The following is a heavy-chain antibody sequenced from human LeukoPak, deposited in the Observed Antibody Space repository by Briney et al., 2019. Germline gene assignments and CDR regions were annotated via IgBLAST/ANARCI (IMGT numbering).Heavy chain of an antibody. Sequence: PSETLSLTCTVSGASIGNYYWSWIRQPPGKGLEWIGYIYYTGGTNYNPSLKSRVTMSVDTSKNQFSLKLRSVTAADTAVYYCARDPSGSFFNWFDPWGQGTLVTVSS. D-gene: IGHD1-26*01. CDR1: GASIGNYY. V-gene: IGHV4-59*01. CDR2: IYYTGGT. CDR3: ARDPSGSFFNWFDP. J-gene: IGHJ5*02.